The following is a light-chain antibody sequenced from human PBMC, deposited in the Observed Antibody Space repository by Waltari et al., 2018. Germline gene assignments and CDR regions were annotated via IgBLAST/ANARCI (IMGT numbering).Light chain of an antibody. CDR3: QSYYNVPIT. V-gene: IGKV1-27*01. CDR2: AAS. Sequence: DIQPTQSPSSLSASVGHSITLTCRASQGISSSLAWYQQKPGTSPKLLIYAASTLQSGIPSRFIGGGSGTDVTLAINNLQPEDVSTYYCQSYYNVPITFGGGTRVEI. CDR1: QGISSS. J-gene: IGKJ4*01.